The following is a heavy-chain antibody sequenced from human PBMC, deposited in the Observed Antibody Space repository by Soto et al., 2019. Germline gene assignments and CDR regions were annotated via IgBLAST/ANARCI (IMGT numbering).Heavy chain of an antibody. Sequence: QVQLVQSGAEVKKPGSSVKVSCKASGGTFSSYAISWVRQAPGQGLEWLGGIIPIFGTANYAQKFQGRVTITGEKSTGHASMERRSRRSEDTAVYYCASPRGRSRFLGGAKSPYGMDVWGKGTTVTVSS. CDR3: ASPRGRSRFLGGAKSPYGMDV. D-gene: IGHD3-3*01. V-gene: IGHV1-69*06. J-gene: IGHJ6*04. CDR2: IIPIFGTA. CDR1: GGTFSSYA.